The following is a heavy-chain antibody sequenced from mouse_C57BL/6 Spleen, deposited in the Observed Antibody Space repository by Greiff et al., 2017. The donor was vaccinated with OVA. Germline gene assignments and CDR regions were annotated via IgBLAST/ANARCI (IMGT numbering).Heavy chain of an antibody. CDR1: GYTFTSYD. CDR2: IYPRDGSN. CDR3: ARSVYYYGSSYWYFDV. D-gene: IGHD1-1*01. V-gene: IGHV1-85*01. Sequence: QVQLQQSGPELVKPGASVKLSCKASGYTFTSYDINWVKQRPGPGLEWIGWIYPRDGSNKYNEKVKGKATLTIDTSSSSAYMELHSLTSEDSAVYFCARSVYYYGSSYWYFDVWGTGTTVTVSS. J-gene: IGHJ1*03.